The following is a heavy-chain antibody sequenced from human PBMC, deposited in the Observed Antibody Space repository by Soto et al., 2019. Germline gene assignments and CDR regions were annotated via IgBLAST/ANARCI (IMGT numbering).Heavy chain of an antibody. D-gene: IGHD6-6*01. CDR2: IYYGGST. Sequence: SETLSLTCTVSGGSIRGYYWSWIRQSPGKGLEWIGYIYYGGSTHYNPSLKSRVTISVDTSKNQFSLKLSSVTAADTAVYYCARERPDGARLDPWGQGTLVTVSS. CDR3: ARERPDGARLDP. J-gene: IGHJ5*02. V-gene: IGHV4-59*12. CDR1: GGSIRGYY.